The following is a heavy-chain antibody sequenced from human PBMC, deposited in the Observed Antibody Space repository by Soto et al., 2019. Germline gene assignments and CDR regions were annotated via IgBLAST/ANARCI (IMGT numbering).Heavy chain of an antibody. D-gene: IGHD5-18*01. CDR2: IKQGGSEK. CDR1: GFTFTNSW. Sequence: EVQLVESGGGLVQPGGSLRLSCAASGFTFTNSWMSWVRQAPGKGLEWVANIKQGGSEKYYMDSVKGRFTISRDDAKSSLFLQMDSLRAEDTAVYYCAMLSTAVANGDYWGQGTLVTVSS. CDR3: AMLSTAVANGDY. J-gene: IGHJ4*02. V-gene: IGHV3-7*03.